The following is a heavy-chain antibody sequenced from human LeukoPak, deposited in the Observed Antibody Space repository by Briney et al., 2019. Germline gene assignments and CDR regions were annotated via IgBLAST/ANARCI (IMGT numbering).Heavy chain of an antibody. J-gene: IGHJ5*02. D-gene: IGHD3-22*01. V-gene: IGHV4-4*07. CDR3: ARHAGYDSSGYDWFDP. CDR2: IYTSGST. Sequence: SETLSLTCTVSGGSISSYYWSWIRQPAGKGLEWIGRIYTSGSTNYNPSLKSRVTVSVDTSKNQFSLNLSSVTASDTAVYYCARHAGYDSSGYDWFDPWGQGTLVTVSS. CDR1: GGSISSYY.